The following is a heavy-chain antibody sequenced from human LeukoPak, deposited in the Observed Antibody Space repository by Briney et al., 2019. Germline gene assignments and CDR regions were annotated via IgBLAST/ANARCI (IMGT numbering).Heavy chain of an antibody. CDR2: IYSGGTP. J-gene: IGHJ4*02. Sequence: GGSLRLSCAASGFTFSSNDMHWVRQAPGKGLEWVSLIYSGGTPDYADSVKGRFTISRDKSRNTLYLQMNSLRAEDTAVYYCARKTDHRAGGDYWGQGTLATVSA. CDR1: GFTFSSND. V-gene: IGHV3-66*01. D-gene: IGHD3-16*01. CDR3: ARKTDHRAGGDY.